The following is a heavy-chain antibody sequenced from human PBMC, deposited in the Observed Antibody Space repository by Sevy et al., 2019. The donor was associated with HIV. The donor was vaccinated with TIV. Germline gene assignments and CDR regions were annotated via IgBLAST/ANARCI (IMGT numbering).Heavy chain of an antibody. D-gene: IGHD2-2*01. CDR2: MNPNSGNT. V-gene: IGHV1-8*01. CDR1: GYTFTSYD. CDR3: ARGADIVVVPAARGIYYYYGMDV. J-gene: IGHJ6*02. Sequence: ASVKVSCKASGYTFTSYDINWVRQATGQGLEWMGWMNPNSGNTGYAQKFQGRVTMTRKTSISTAYMELSSLSSEDTAVYYCARGADIVVVPAARGIYYYYGMDVWGQGTTVTVSS.